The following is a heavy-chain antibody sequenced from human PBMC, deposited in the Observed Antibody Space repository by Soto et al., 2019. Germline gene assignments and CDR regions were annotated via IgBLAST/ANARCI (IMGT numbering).Heavy chain of an antibody. J-gene: IGHJ6*02. CDR3: ASHSGSSPEGRYYYGMDV. CDR2: IISIFGTA. Sequence: QVQLVQSGAGVKKPGSSVKVSCKASGGTFSSYAISWVRQAPGQGLEWMGGIISIFGTADYAQKFQGRVTITADESTSTAYMELSSLRSEDTAVYYCASHSGSSPEGRYYYGMDVWGQGTTVTVSS. D-gene: IGHD1-26*01. V-gene: IGHV1-69*12. CDR1: GGTFSSYA.